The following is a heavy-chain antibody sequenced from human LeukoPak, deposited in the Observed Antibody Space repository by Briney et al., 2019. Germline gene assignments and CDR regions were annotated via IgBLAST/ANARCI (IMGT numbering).Heavy chain of an antibody. Sequence: ASVKVSCKVSGNSLSELSIQWVRQAPGKGLECMGGFDPEEAKMVYAQNFQGRVTMTEDTSTQTAYMELSGLTSDVTAVYYCTTRSGDFWSGFVNWGQGTLVTVSS. J-gene: IGHJ4*02. CDR1: GNSLSELS. CDR3: TTRSGDFWSGFVN. D-gene: IGHD3-3*01. V-gene: IGHV1-24*01. CDR2: FDPEEAKM.